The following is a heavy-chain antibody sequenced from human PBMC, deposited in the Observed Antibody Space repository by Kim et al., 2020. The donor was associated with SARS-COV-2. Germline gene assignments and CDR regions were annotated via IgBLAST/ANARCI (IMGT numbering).Heavy chain of an antibody. D-gene: IGHD6-19*01. CDR1: GFTFNTYA. CDR2: IRGSGGST. CDR3: ARVSSGSSGWFEYFQQ. Sequence: GGSLRLSCAASGFTFNTYAMSWVRQTPGKGLEWVSGIRGSGGSTTYADSVKGRFTISRDNSKDTLHLQMDNLRTDDTAVYYCARVSSGSSGWFEYFQQWGQGTLVTVSS. J-gene: IGHJ1*01. V-gene: IGHV3-23*01.